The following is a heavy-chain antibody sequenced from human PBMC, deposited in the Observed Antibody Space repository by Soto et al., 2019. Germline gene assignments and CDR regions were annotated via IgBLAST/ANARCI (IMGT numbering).Heavy chain of an antibody. D-gene: IGHD1-7*01. CDR1: GYTFTSYD. J-gene: IGHJ6*02. Sequence: ASVKVSCKASGYTFTSYDINWVRQATGQGLEWMGWMNPNSGNTGYAQKFQGRVTMTRNTSISTAYVELSSLRSEDTAVYYCARGGHYNWTYGDYYYGMDVWGQGTRVTVSS. CDR3: ARGGHYNWTYGDYYYGMDV. CDR2: MNPNSGNT. V-gene: IGHV1-8*01.